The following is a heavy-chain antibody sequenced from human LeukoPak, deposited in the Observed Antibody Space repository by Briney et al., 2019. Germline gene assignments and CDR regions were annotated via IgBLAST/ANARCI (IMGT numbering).Heavy chain of an antibody. V-gene: IGHV4-39*01. CDR2: IYYSGST. Sequence: SETLSLTCTVSGGSISSSSYYWGWIRQPPGKGLEWIGSIYYSGSTYYNPSLKSRVTISVDTSKNQFSLKLSSVTAADTAVYYCARLVGGIDPWGQGTLVTVSS. J-gene: IGHJ5*02. CDR3: ARLVGGIDP. CDR1: GGSISSSSYY. D-gene: IGHD2-15*01.